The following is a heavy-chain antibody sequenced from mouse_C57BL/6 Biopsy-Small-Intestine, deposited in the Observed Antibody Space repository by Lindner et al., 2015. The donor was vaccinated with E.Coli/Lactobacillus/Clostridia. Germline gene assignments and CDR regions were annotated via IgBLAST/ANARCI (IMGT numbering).Heavy chain of an antibody. Sequence: VQLQESGAELVKPGASVKISCKASGYSFTDYNMNWVKQSHGKSLEWIGNINPYYGSTSYNQKLKGKATLTVDKSSSTAYMQLSSLTSEDTAVYYCARERGPVYWGQGTSVTVSS. V-gene: IGHV1-39*01. CDR2: INPYYGST. CDR3: ARERGPVY. CDR1: GYSFTDYN. J-gene: IGHJ4*01.